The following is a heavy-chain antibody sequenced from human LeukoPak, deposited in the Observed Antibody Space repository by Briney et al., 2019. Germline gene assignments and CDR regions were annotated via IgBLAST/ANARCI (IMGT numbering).Heavy chain of an antibody. Sequence: GGSLRLSCAASGFTFSTYWMSWVRQAPGKGLEWVANIRQDGVEKYYVDSVRGRFTISRDNAKKSLLLQRNSLRVEDTAVYYCARGEIGGDWYGGWGQGTLVTVSS. D-gene: IGHD2-21*02. CDR3: ARGEIGGDWYGG. V-gene: IGHV3-7*04. CDR1: GFTFSTYW. J-gene: IGHJ4*02. CDR2: IRQDGVEK.